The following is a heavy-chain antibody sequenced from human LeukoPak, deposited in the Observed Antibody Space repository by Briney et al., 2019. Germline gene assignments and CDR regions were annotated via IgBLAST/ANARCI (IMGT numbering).Heavy chain of an antibody. CDR1: GFTFSNYG. CDR3: ARDSSSGVRYFDY. D-gene: IGHD6-25*01. CDR2: IWYDESNK. Sequence: GGSLRLSCAASGFTFSNYGTHCVPPARGKGLEWVADIWYDESNKYYADSVKGRFTISRDNSKNTLYLQKNSLRAEDTAVYYCARDSSSGVRYFDYWGQGTLVTVSS. J-gene: IGHJ4*02. V-gene: IGHV3-33*01.